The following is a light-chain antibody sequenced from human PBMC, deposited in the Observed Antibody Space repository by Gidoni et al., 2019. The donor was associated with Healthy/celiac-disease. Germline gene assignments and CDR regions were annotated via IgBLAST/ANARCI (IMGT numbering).Light chain of an antibody. J-gene: IGKJ5*01. Sequence: EIVLTQSPGTLSLSPGERSTLSCRASQSVSSSYLAWYQQKPVQAPRLLIYRASSRATGIPDRFSGSGSGTDFTLTISRLEPEDFAVYYCQQYGSSPITFXQXTRLEIK. CDR3: QQYGSSPIT. V-gene: IGKV3-20*01. CDR1: QSVSSSY. CDR2: RAS.